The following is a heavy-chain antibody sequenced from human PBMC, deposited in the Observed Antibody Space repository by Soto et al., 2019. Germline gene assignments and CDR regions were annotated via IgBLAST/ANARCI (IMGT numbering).Heavy chain of an antibody. CDR3: AKDISSYSGSYTYYFDY. V-gene: IGHV3-21*01. Sequence: GGSLRLSCAASGFTFSSYNMNWVRQAPGKGLEWVSSISSSSSYIYYADSVKGRFTISRDNAKNSLYLQMNSLRAEDTAVYYCAKDISSYSGSYTYYFDYWGQGTLVTVSS. CDR2: ISSSSSYI. CDR1: GFTFSSYN. J-gene: IGHJ4*02. D-gene: IGHD1-26*01.